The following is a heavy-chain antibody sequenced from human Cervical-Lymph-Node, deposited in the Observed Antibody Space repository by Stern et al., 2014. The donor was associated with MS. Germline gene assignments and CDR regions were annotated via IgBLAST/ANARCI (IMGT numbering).Heavy chain of an antibody. D-gene: IGHD3-10*01. CDR2: VFFSGTT. CDR1: GGSISGYY. CDR3: ARDASSHYYDSGSSFDY. V-gene: IGHV4-59*13. Sequence: QVQLQESGPGLVKPSETLSLTCNVSGGSISGYYWTWIRQSPGRGLEGLWAVFFSGTTKYNPSLKSRVAISVDTFKNQFSLKLKSVTAADTAVYYCARDASSHYYDSGSSFDYWGQGTLVTVSS. J-gene: IGHJ4*02.